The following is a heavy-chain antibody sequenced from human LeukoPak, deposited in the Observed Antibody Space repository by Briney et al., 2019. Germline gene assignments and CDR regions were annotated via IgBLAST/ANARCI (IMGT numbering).Heavy chain of an antibody. Sequence: PSETLSLTCTVSGGSISISSYYWGWIRQPPGKGLEWIGSIYYSGSTYYNPSLKSRVTISVDTSKNQFSLKLSSVTAADTAVYYCARLMVPGIAVPWGQGTLVTVSS. V-gene: IGHV4-39*01. J-gene: IGHJ5*02. CDR1: GGSISISSYY. D-gene: IGHD6-19*01. CDR3: ARLMVPGIAVP. CDR2: IYYSGST.